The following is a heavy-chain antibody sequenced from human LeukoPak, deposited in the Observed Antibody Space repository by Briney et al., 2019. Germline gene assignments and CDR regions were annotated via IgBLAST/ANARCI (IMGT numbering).Heavy chain of an antibody. CDR2: ISSSSSTI. CDR1: GFTFSSYS. J-gene: IGHJ5*02. Sequence: GGSLRLSCAASGFTFSSYSMNWVRQAPGKGLEWVSYISSSSSTIYYADSVKGRFTISRDNAKSSLYLQMNSLRAEDTAVYYCARSLRYFDCFSTSPEKNWFAPGGKGTLVTVSS. CDR3: ARSLRYFDCFSTSPEKNWFAP. D-gene: IGHD3-9*01. V-gene: IGHV3-48*01.